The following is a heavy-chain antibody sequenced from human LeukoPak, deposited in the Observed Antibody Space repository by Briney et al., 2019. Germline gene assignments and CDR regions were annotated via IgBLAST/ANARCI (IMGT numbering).Heavy chain of an antibody. Sequence: GGSLRLSCAASGFTFSSYAMRWVRQAPGKGLEWVSAISGSGGSTYYADSVKGRFTISRDNSKNTLYLQMNSLRAEDTAVYYCAKDAFSSTVRNRFDYWGQGTLVTVSS. CDR2: ISGSGGST. CDR1: GFTFSSYA. J-gene: IGHJ4*02. V-gene: IGHV3-23*01. CDR3: AKDAFSSTVRNRFDY. D-gene: IGHD6-13*01.